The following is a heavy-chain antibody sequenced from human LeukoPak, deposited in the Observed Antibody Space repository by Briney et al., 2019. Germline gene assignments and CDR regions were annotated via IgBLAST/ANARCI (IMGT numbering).Heavy chain of an antibody. CDR1: GFTFSSYA. Sequence: GSLRLSCAASGFTFSSYAMHWVRPAPGKGLEWVAVISYDGSNKYYADSVKGRFTISRDKSKNTLYLQMNSLRAEDTAVYYCARPVAGRSFDYWGQGTLVTVSS. J-gene: IGHJ4*02. CDR3: ARPVAGRSFDY. D-gene: IGHD6-19*01. CDR2: ISYDGSNK. V-gene: IGHV3-30-3*01.